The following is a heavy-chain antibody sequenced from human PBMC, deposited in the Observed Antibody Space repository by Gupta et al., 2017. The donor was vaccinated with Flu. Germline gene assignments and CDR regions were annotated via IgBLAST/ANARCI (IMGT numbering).Heavy chain of an antibody. CDR3: TRLRSGFWSFDL. CDR2: IRDEAHTGAP. CDR1: GFIFGDSP. D-gene: IGHD3-22*01. J-gene: IGHJ3*01. Sequence: EVQLVESGGGLAQPGRSLRLSCTSSGFIFGDSPMTWVRQAPGKGLEWVGFIRDEAHTGAPEYAASVRGRFTISRDDSRSTVYLQMDSLKTEDTGIYYCTRLRSGFWSFDLWGQGIMVTVSS. V-gene: IGHV3-49*04.